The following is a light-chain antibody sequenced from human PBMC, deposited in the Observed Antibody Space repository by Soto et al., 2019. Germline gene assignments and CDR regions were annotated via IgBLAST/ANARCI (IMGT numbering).Light chain of an antibody. J-gene: IGLJ2*01. V-gene: IGLV1-40*01. CDR2: VNN. CDR1: SSNIGAGYD. Sequence: QSVLTQPPSVSGAPGQRVTISCTGSSSNIGAGYDVHWYQQVSGTAPKLLIYVNNNRPSGVPDRFSGSKSGTSASLAITGLQAEDESDYYCQSYDSSLSASVFGGGTQLTVL. CDR3: QSYDSSLSASV.